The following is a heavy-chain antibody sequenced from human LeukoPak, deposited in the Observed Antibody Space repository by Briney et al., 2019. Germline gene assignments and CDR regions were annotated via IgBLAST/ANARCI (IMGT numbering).Heavy chain of an antibody. Sequence: ASVKVSCKASGYTFTSYGISWVPQAPGQGLEWMGWISAYNGNTNYAQKLQGRVTMTTDTSTSTAYMELRSLRSDDTAVYYCARDHEARLLWFGDLQPWGQGTLVTVSS. CDR2: ISAYNGNT. CDR1: GYTFTSYG. D-gene: IGHD3-10*01. CDR3: ARDHEARLLWFGDLQP. J-gene: IGHJ5*02. V-gene: IGHV1-18*01.